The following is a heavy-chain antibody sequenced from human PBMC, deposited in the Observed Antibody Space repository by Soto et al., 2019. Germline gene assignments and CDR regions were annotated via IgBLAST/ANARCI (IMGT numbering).Heavy chain of an antibody. CDR2: INYSGSV. Sequence: SETLSLTCAVSGGSFNGYYWSWIRQPPGKGLEWIGEINYSGSVSYNPSLKSRFIISVDRSKNQFSLRLSSVTASDTALYYCAKDANGYKYGSYFDDWGQGTLVT. CDR3: AKDANGYKYGSYFDD. CDR1: GGSFNGYY. D-gene: IGHD5-18*01. J-gene: IGHJ4*02. V-gene: IGHV4-34*01.